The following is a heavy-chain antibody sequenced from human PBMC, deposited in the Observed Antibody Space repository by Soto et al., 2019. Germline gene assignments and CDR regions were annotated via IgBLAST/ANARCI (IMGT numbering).Heavy chain of an antibody. CDR1: GYTFSSYG. CDR3: ARGSYDSTGSYFDY. CDR2: ISAYNGNT. J-gene: IGHJ4*02. Sequence: ASVKVSCKASGYTFSSYGITWVRQAPGQGLEWMGWISAYNGNTNYAQKLQGRLTLTTDTPTTTAYMELRSLRCDDTAIYFCARGSYDSTGSYFDYWGQGTLVTVSS. V-gene: IGHV1-18*01. D-gene: IGHD3-22*01.